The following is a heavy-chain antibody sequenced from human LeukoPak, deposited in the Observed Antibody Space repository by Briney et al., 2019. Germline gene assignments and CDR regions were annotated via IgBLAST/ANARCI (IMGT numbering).Heavy chain of an antibody. Sequence: KPSETLSLTFAVYGXSFSGYYWSWIRQPPGKGLEWIGEINHSGSTNYNPSLKSRVTISIDTSKNQFSLKLSPVTAADTAVFYCARASAIAVSGTFWFDPWGQGTLVTVSS. CDR2: INHSGST. CDR1: GXSFSGYY. J-gene: IGHJ5*02. D-gene: IGHD6-19*01. V-gene: IGHV4-34*01. CDR3: ARASAIAVSGTFWFDP.